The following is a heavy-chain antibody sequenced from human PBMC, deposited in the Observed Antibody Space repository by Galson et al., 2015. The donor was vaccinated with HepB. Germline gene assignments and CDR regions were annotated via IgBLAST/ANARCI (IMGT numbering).Heavy chain of an antibody. J-gene: IGHJ4*02. D-gene: IGHD6-13*01. Sequence: SVKVSCKASGYTFTGYYMHWVRQAPGQGLEWMGRINPNSGGTNYAQKFQGRVTMTRDTSISTAYMELSRLRSDDTAVYYCARDPGREASSLDYWGQGTLVTVSS. V-gene: IGHV1-2*06. CDR3: ARDPGREASSLDY. CDR2: INPNSGGT. CDR1: GYTFTGYY.